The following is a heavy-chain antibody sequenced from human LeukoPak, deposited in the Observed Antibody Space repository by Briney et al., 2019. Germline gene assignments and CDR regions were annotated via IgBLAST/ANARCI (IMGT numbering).Heavy chain of an antibody. J-gene: IGHJ4*02. CDR2: INHSGST. V-gene: IGHV4-34*01. CDR3: ARGQNWGSYFDY. Sequence: SETLSLTCAVYGGSFSVYYWSWIRQPPGKGLEWIGEINHSGSTNYNPSLKSRVTISVDTSKNQFSLKLSSVTAADTAVYYCARGQNWGSYFDYWGQGTLVTVSS. D-gene: IGHD7-27*01. CDR1: GGSFSVYY.